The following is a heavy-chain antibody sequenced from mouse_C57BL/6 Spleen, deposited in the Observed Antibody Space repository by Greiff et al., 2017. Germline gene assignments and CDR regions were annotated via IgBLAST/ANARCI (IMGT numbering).Heavy chain of an antibody. CDR1: GYTFTDYN. Sequence: VQLQQSGPELVKPGASVKIPCKASGYTFTDYNMDWVKQSHGKSLGWIGDINPNNGGTIYNQKFKGKATLTVDKSSSPAYMELRSLTAEDTAVYYCARESRLGAYWGQGTLVTVSA. V-gene: IGHV1-18*01. CDR2: INPNNGGT. CDR3: ARESRLGAY. J-gene: IGHJ3*01. D-gene: IGHD4-1*01.